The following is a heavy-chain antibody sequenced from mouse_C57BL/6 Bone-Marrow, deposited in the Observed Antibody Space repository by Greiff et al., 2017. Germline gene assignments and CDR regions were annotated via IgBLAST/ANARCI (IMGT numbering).Heavy chain of an antibody. J-gene: IGHJ2*01. D-gene: IGHD3-2*02. CDR3: ARRGLRLDSSGYFDY. CDR1: GYTFTSYD. Sequence: VKLQESGPELVKPGASVKLSCKASGYTFTSYDINWVKQRPGQGLEWIGWIYPRDGSTKYNEKFKGKATLTVDTSSSTAYMELHSLTSEDSAVYFCARRGLRLDSSGYFDYWGQGTTLTVSS. CDR2: IYPRDGST. V-gene: IGHV1-85*01.